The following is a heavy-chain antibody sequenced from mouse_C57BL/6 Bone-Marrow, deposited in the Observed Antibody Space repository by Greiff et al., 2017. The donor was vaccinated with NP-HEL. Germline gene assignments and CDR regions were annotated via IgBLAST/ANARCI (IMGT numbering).Heavy chain of an antibody. Sequence: EVQGVESGGGLVKPGGSLKLSCAASGFTFSSYTMSWVRQTPEKRLEWVATISGGGGNTYYPDSVKGRFTISRDNAKNTLYLQMSSLRSEDTAWYYCEGLRGGAYWGQGTLVTVSA. CDR3: EGLRGGAY. V-gene: IGHV5-9*01. D-gene: IGHD2-4*01. CDR2: ISGGGGNT. CDR1: GFTFSSYT. J-gene: IGHJ3*01.